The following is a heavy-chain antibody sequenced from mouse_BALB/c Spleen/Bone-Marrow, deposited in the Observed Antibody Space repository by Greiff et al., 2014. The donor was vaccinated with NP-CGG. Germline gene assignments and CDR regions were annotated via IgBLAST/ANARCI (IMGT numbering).Heavy chain of an antibody. CDR2: IYPGNVNT. D-gene: IGHD1-1*01. CDR3: ARDYGSSVFAY. CDR1: GYTFTSYY. J-gene: IGHJ3*01. Sequence: QVQLKDSGPELVKPGASVRISCKASGYTFTSYYIHWVKRRPGQGLEWIGWIYPGNVNTKYNEKFKGKATLTADKSSSTAYMQLSSLTSEDSAVYFCARDYGSSVFAYWGQGTLVTVSA. V-gene: IGHV1S56*01.